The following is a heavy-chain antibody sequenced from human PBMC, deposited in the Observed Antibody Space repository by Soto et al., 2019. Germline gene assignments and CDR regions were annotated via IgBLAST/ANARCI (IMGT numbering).Heavy chain of an antibody. CDR1: GFTFSSYW. Sequence: EVQLVESGGGLVQPGGSLRLSCAASGFTFSSYWMHWVRQAPGKGLVWVSHINSDGSGTSYADSVKGRFTISRDNAKNTLYLQMNSLRAEDTAVYYCTTGGTGGSCLVWGQGTLVTVSS. CDR2: INSDGSGT. J-gene: IGHJ4*02. CDR3: TTGGTGGSCLV. V-gene: IGHV3-74*01. D-gene: IGHD2-15*01.